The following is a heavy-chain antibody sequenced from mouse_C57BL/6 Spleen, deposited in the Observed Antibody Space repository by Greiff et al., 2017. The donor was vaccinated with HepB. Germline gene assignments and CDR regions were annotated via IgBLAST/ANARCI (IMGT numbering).Heavy chain of an antibody. D-gene: IGHD4-1*01. V-gene: IGHV1-69*01. CDR2: IDPSDSYT. J-gene: IGHJ2*01. Sequence: QVQLQQPGAELVMPGASVKLSCKASGYTFTSYWMHWVKQRPGQGLEWIGEIDPSDSYTNYNQKFKGKSTLTVDKSSSTAYMQLSSLTSEDYAVYYCARRLGRGDFDYWGQGTTLTVSS. CDR1: GYTFTSYW. CDR3: ARRLGRGDFDY.